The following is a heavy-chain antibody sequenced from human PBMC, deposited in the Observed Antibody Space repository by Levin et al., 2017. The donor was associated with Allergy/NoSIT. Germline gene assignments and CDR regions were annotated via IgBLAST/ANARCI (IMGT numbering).Heavy chain of an antibody. V-gene: IGHV3-30*04. CDR1: GFIFNNYA. D-gene: IGHD3-10*01. CDR3: ASHFSMIRGYDNYGMDV. Sequence: PGGSLRLSCAASGFIFNNYAFHWVRQAPGKGLEWVAVIAHDGRNEYYADSVKDRLTISRDDSRSTLYLQMNSLRAEDTAVYYCASHFSMIRGYDNYGMDVWGQGTTVTVSS. CDR2: IAHDGRNE. J-gene: IGHJ6*02.